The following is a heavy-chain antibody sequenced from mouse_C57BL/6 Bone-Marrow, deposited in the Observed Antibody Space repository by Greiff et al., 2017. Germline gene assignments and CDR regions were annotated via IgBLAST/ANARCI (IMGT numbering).Heavy chain of an antibody. CDR1: GFTFSDAW. CDR2: IRNKANNHAT. J-gene: IGHJ4*01. CDR3: ARGATVVARYAMDY. D-gene: IGHD1-1*01. Sequence: EVKLEESGGGLVQPGGSMKLSCAASGFTFSDAWLDWVRQSPEKGLEWVAEIRNKANNHATYYAESVKGRFTISRDDSKSSVSLQMNSLRAEDTGIYYCARGATVVARYAMDYWGQGTSVTVSS. V-gene: IGHV6-6*01.